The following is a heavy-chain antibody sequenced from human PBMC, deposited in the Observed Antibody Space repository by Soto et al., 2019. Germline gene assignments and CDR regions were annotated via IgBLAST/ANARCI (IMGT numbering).Heavy chain of an antibody. V-gene: IGHV1-18*01. D-gene: IGHD6-6*01. CDR2: ISAYNGNT. Sequence: QVQLVQSGAEVKKPGASVKVSCKASGYTFASYAISWVRQAPGQGLEWMGWISAYNGNTNYAHKLQGRVTMTTHTSTSTADLDLMSLRPDATSVYDRAIDSPRPREWGQGTRVTVSS. CDR3: AIDSPRPRE. J-gene: IGHJ4*02. CDR1: GYTFASYA.